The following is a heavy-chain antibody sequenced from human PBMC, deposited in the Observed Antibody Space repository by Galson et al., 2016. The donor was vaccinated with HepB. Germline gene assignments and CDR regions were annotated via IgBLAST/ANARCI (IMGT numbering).Heavy chain of an antibody. CDR1: GDSVSSNSAA. J-gene: IGHJ4*02. CDR2: TYYRSKWYN. CDR3: ASGTWDSGLKW. V-gene: IGHV6-1*01. D-gene: IGHD1-26*01. Sequence: CAISGDSVSSNSAAWNWSRQSPSRGLEWLGRTYYRSKWYNDYAVSVKSRININPDTSKNQFSLQLNSVLPEDTAMYYCASGTWDSGLKWWGQGTPVTVSS.